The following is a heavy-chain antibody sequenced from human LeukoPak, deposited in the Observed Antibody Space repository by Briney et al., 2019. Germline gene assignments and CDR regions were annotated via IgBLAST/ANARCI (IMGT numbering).Heavy chain of an antibody. Sequence: SETLSLTCTVSGGSISSYYWSWIRQPPGKGLEWIGYIYYSGSTNYNPSLKSRVTISVDTSKNQFSLKLSSVTAADTAVYYCARDGGYRGYDSYFDYWGQGTLVTVSS. D-gene: IGHD5-12*01. CDR2: IYYSGST. J-gene: IGHJ4*02. CDR1: GGSISSYY. V-gene: IGHV4-59*01. CDR3: ARDGGYRGYDSYFDY.